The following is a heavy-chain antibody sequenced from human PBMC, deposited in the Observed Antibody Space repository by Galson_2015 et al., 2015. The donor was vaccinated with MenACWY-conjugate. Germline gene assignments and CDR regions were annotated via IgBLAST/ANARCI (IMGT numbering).Heavy chain of an antibody. J-gene: IGHJ4*02. CDR3: AKDRWDTYMNYYFDS. CDR1: GFTFTNYA. V-gene: IGHV3-23*01. Sequence: SLRLSCAASGFTFTNYAASWVRQAPGKGLEWVSGISGSGARTHSADSVQGRFTISRDTSKNTLHVQMNSLRAEDTAVYYCAKDRWDTYMNYYFDSWGQGTLVPVSS. D-gene: IGHD5-18*01. CDR2: ISGSGART.